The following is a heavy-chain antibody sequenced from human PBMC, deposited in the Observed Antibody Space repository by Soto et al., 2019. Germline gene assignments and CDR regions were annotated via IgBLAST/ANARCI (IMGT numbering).Heavy chain of an antibody. V-gene: IGHV3-74*01. CDR3: ASGSATVNYYYYYVLDV. CDR2: INSDGSST. J-gene: IGHJ6*02. D-gene: IGHD4-17*01. Sequence: GGSLRLSCAASGFTFSSYWMHWVRQAPGKGLVWVSRINSDGSSTSYADSVKGRFTISRDNAKNTLYLQMNSLRAEDTAVYYCASGSATVNYYYYYVLDVSGQGTTVTVSS. CDR1: GFTFSSYW.